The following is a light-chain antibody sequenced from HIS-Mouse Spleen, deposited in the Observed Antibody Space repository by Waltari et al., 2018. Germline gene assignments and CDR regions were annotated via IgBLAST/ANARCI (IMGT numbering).Light chain of an antibody. Sequence: QSALTQPASVSGSPGQSITISCTGTSSDVGGCNYVYWYQQHPGKAPKLMIYEVSNRPSGVSNCFSGSKSGNTASLTISGLQAEDEADYYCSSYTSSSTWVFGGGTKLTVL. V-gene: IGLV2-14*01. J-gene: IGLJ3*02. CDR2: EVS. CDR1: SSDVGGCNY. CDR3: SSYTSSSTWV.